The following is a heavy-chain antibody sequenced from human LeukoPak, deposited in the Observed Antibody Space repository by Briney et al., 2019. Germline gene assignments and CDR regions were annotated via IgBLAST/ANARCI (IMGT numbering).Heavy chain of an antibody. D-gene: IGHD1-26*01. V-gene: IGHV4-59*01. CDR3: ARGGNYWPQWWFDP. Sequence: SETLSLTCTVSGGSISTYYWSWIRQPPGKGLEWIGYIYYTGSTSYNPSLKSRVTMSLGASKNQFSLELNSVTPADTAVYYCARGGNYWPQWWFDPWGRGTLVSVSS. J-gene: IGHJ5*02. CDR2: IYYTGST. CDR1: GGSISTYY.